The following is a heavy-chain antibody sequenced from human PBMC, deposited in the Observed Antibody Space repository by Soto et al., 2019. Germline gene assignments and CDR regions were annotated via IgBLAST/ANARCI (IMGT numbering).Heavy chain of an antibody. CDR2: ISGSDDST. CDR1: GFPFSTHA. V-gene: IGHV3-23*01. Sequence: PGGSLRLSCAASGFPFSTHAMSWVRKAPGKGREWVSVISGSDDSTYYADSVKGRFTISRDNSKNTLYLQMNSLRAEDTAVYYCAKRSSSSTFDYWGQGTLVTVSS. J-gene: IGHJ4*02. CDR3: AKRSSSSTFDY. D-gene: IGHD6-6*01.